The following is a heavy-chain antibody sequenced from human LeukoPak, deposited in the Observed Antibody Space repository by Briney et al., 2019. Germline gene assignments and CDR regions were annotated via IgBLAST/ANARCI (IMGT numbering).Heavy chain of an antibody. CDR1: GFRFSNHW. Sequence: PGGSLRLPCAASGFRFSNHWMTWVRQAPGKGLEWVANIKHDGSGPSYLDSVKGRFTISRDNARNSLSLEMSSLRAEDTAVYYCARAREITVSGTDYFDLWGQGTLVTVSS. D-gene: IGHD6-19*01. V-gene: IGHV3-7*01. CDR3: ARAREITVSGTDYFDL. CDR2: IKHDGSGP. J-gene: IGHJ4*02.